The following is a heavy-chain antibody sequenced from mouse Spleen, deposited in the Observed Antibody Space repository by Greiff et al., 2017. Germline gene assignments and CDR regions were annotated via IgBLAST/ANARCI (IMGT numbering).Heavy chain of an antibody. V-gene: IGHV1-72*01. Sequence: VQLQESGAELVKPGASVKLSCKASGYTFTSYWMHWVKQRPGRGLEWIGRIDPNSGGTKYNEKFKSKATLTVDKPSSTAYMQLSSLTSEDSAVYYCARSMNSLLRLRAMDYWGQGTSVTVSS. D-gene: IGHD1-2*01. CDR1: GYTFTSYW. CDR2: IDPNSGGT. J-gene: IGHJ4*01. CDR3: ARSMNSLLRLRAMDY.